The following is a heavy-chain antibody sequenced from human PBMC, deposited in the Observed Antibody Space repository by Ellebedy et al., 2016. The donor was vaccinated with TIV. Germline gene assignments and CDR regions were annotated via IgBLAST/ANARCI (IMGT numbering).Heavy chain of an antibody. CDR3: ASSVKHSSGWYLPIPPEYYYGMDV. CDR1: GYTFTSYY. D-gene: IGHD6-19*01. CDR2: INPSGGST. J-gene: IGHJ6*02. V-gene: IGHV1-46*01. Sequence: ASVKVSXKASGYTFTSYYMHWVRQAPGQGLEWMGIINPSGGSTSYAQKFQGRVTMTRDTSTSTVYMELSSLRSEDTAVYYCASSVKHSSGWYLPIPPEYYYGMDVWGQGTTVTVSS.